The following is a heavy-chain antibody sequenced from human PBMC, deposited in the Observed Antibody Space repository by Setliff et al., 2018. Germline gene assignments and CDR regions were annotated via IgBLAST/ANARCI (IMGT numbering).Heavy chain of an antibody. V-gene: IGHV4-34*01. D-gene: IGHD2-2*01. CDR1: GGSFSGYY. CDR2: INHSGST. Sequence: SETLSLTCAVYGGSFSGYYWSWIRQPPRKGLEWIGEINHSGSTNYNPSLKSRVTISVDTSKNQFSLKLSSVTAADTAVYYCARKSRNIVVVPAAVIYYYYYYMDVWGKGTTVTVSS. CDR3: ARKSRNIVVVPAAVIYYYYYYMDV. J-gene: IGHJ6*03.